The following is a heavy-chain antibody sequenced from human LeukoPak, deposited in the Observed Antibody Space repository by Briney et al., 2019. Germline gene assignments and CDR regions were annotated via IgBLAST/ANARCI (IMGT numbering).Heavy chain of an antibody. V-gene: IGHV3-23*01. D-gene: IGHD2-15*01. CDR3: AMRPADCSSSSCPTINRYYYGMDV. CDR2: ISGNGGST. J-gene: IGHJ6*02. CDR1: GFTFRDYA. Sequence: PGGSLRLSCAASGFTFRDYAMSWVRQAPGEGLEWVSAISGNGGSTYYADSVKGRFTISRDNSKNTLHLQLNSLRDEDTAMYYCAMRPADCSSSSCPTINRYYYGMDVWGQGTTVIVSS.